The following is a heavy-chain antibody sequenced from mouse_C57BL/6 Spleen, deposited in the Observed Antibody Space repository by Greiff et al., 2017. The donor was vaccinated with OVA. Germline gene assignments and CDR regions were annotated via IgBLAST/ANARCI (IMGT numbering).Heavy chain of an antibody. J-gene: IGHJ4*01. D-gene: IGHD2-4*01. Sequence: VQLKQSGAELVRPGASVKLSCTASGFNIKDDYMHWVKQRPEQGLEWIGWIDPENGDTEYASKFQGKATITADTSSNTAYLQLSSLTSEDTAVYYCTTRDYDVDYAMDYWGQGTSVTVSS. V-gene: IGHV14-4*01. CDR2: IDPENGDT. CDR3: TTRDYDVDYAMDY. CDR1: GFNIKDDY.